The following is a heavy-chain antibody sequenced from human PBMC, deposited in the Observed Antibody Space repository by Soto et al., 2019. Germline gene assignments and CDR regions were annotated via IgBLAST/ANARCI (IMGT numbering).Heavy chain of an antibody. Sequence: EVQLVESGGRVVRPGGSLRLSCAASGFNFDDYGMSWVRQAPGKGLEWVSGINWNSVNTGYVDSVKGRFTISRDNAKSSLYLQMNSLRAEDTALYYCARGIDAYTFFDSWGQGTLVTVSS. CDR3: ARGIDAYTFFDS. CDR1: GFNFDDYG. V-gene: IGHV3-20*04. D-gene: IGHD2-2*01. J-gene: IGHJ4*02. CDR2: INWNSVNT.